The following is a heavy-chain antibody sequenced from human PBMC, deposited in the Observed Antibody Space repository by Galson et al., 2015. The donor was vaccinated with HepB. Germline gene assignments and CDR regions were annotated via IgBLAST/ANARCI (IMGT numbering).Heavy chain of an antibody. V-gene: IGHV3-73*01. CDR1: GFTFSGSA. Sequence: SLRLSCAASGFTFSGSAMHWVRQASGKGLEWVGRFRSKANSYATAYAASVKGRFTISRDDSKNTAYLQMNSLKTEDTSVYYCTRHSYSSSSNWGQGILVTVSS. D-gene: IGHD6-13*01. J-gene: IGHJ4*02. CDR3: TRHSYSSSSN. CDR2: FRSKANSYAT.